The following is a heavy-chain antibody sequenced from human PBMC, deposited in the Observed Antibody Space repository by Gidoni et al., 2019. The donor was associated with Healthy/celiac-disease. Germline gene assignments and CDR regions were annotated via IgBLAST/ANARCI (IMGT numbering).Heavy chain of an antibody. D-gene: IGHD5-18*01. CDR3: ARDLGWVNTAMVDFDY. CDR2: SNPSGGST. CDR1: GYTFTSYY. J-gene: IGHJ4*02. Sequence: QVQLVQSGAEVQKPGASVKVSCQASGYTFTSYYMHWVRQAPGQGLEWMGISNPSGGSTSYAQKFQGRVTMTRDTSTSTVYMELSSLRSEDTAVYYCARDLGWVNTAMVDFDYWGQGTLVTVSS. V-gene: IGHV1-46*03.